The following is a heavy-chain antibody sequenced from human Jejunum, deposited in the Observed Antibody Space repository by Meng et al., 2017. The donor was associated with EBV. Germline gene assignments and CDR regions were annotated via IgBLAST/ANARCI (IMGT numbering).Heavy chain of an antibody. D-gene: IGHD2/OR15-2a*01. V-gene: IGHV3-15*01. Sequence: EVQLVESGGGLVKPGGSLRLSCAVSGFSFSNAWMSWVRQAPGKGLEWVGRIKSKINGGTTDTAAPVKGRFTTSRDDSENTLYLQMNSLKTEDSAVYYCVTEPHFTHWGQGTLVTVSS. CDR1: GFSFSNAW. CDR3: VTEPHFTH. J-gene: IGHJ4*02. CDR2: IKSKINGGTT.